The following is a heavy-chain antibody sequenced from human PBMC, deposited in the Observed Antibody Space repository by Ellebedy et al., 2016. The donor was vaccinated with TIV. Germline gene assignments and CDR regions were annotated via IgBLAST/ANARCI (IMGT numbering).Heavy chain of an antibody. CDR3: AREQRDNSWYSFDY. CDR2: ISPYDGRK. D-gene: IGHD6-13*01. V-gene: IGHV1-18*01. Sequence: AASVKVSCKASGYTFINYGIDWVRQAPGQGLEWMGYISPYDGRKVYSQRLQDRITMTKDTSTSTVYMDLRTLRSDDTAVYYCAREQRDNSWYSFDYWGQGTLVTVSS. CDR1: GYTFINYG. J-gene: IGHJ4*02.